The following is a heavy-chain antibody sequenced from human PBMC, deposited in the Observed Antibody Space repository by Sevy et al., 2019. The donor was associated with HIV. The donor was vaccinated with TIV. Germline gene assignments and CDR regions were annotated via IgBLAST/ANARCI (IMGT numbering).Heavy chain of an antibody. J-gene: IGHJ4*02. CDR3: AKAGIAVGRTFDLFYFDY. CDR1: GFTFSSYA. D-gene: IGHD6-19*01. Sequence: GGCLRLSCAASGFTFSSYAMSWVRQAPGKGLEWVSFISSRGGSTYYADSVKGRFTISRDNSKNTLYLQLNSLSAEDTAIYFCAKAGIAVGRTFDLFYFDYWGQGTLVTVSS. V-gene: IGHV3-23*01. CDR2: ISSRGGST.